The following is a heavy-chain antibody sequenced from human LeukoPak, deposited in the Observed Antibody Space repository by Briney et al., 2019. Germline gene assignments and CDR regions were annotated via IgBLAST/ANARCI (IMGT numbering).Heavy chain of an antibody. V-gene: IGHV3-7*01. Sequence: PGGSLRLSCAVSGFTFSSYWMSWVRQAPGKGLEWVANIKQDGREKYYVDSVKGRFTISRDNAKNSLYLQMNSLRVEDTAVYYCARGPSNTINFDYWGQGTLVTVSS. J-gene: IGHJ4*02. D-gene: IGHD5-24*01. CDR3: ARGPSNTINFDY. CDR1: GFTFSSYW. CDR2: IKQDGREK.